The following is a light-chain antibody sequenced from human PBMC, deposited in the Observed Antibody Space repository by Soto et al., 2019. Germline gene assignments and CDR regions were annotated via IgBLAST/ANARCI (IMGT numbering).Light chain of an antibody. CDR3: QKYNNWPIT. Sequence: EIVLTQSPGTLSLSPGERAALSCRASQSVSSKLAWYRQRPGQAPRILIYGESTRATGIPDRLSGSGSGTELTLTISSLQSEDFAVYYCQKYNNWPITFGQGTRLEIK. CDR1: QSVSSK. CDR2: GES. V-gene: IGKV3-15*01. J-gene: IGKJ5*01.